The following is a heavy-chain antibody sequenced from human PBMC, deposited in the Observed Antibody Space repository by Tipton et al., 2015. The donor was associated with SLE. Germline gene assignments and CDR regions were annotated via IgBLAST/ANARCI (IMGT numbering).Heavy chain of an antibody. J-gene: IGHJ4*02. V-gene: IGHV3-30*02. D-gene: IGHD1-7*01. CDR1: GYTFTSYG. Sequence: SGAEVKKPGASVKVSCKASGYTFTSYGMHWVRQAPGKGLEWVAFIRYDGSNKYYADSVKGRFTISRDNSKNTLYLQMNNLKTEDTAVYYCTTDPLTGTTNYWGQGTLVPVSS. CDR3: TTDPLTGTTNY. CDR2: IRYDGSNK.